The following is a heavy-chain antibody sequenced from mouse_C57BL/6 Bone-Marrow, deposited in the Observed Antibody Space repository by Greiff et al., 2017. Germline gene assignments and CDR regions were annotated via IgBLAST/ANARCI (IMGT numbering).Heavy chain of an antibody. CDR2: ISDGGSYT. D-gene: IGHD2-4*01. Sequence: EVKLVESGGGLVKPGGSLKLSCAASGFTFSSYAMSWVRQTPEKRLEWVATISDGGSYTYYPDNVKGRFTISRDNAKNNLYLQMSHLKSEDTAMYYCARDGIKNYFDDWGQGTTLTVSS. CDR1: GFTFSSYA. V-gene: IGHV5-4*01. CDR3: ARDGIKNYFDD. J-gene: IGHJ2*01.